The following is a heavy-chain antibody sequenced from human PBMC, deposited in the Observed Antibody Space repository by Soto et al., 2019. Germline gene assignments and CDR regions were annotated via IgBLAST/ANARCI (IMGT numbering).Heavy chain of an antibody. CDR3: ARIYGTYYDILTGLWGGHFDY. J-gene: IGHJ4*02. CDR1: GYTFTSYA. V-gene: IGHV1-3*01. Sequence: GASVKVSCKASGYTFTSYAMHWVRQAPGQRLEWMGWINAGNGNTKYSQKFQGRVTITRDTSASTAYIELSSLRSEDTAVFYCARIYGTYYDILTGLWGGHFDYWGQGTQVTVSS. CDR2: INAGNGNT. D-gene: IGHD3-9*01.